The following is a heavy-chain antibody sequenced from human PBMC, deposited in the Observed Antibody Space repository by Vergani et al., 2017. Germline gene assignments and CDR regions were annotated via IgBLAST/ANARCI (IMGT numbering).Heavy chain of an antibody. D-gene: IGHD3-9*01. Sequence: QVQLQQWGAGVVKPSGTLSLTCAVFGESFSSFYWSWIRQPPGKGLEWIGEINNDGHTNYNPSLKSRVTISVDTSNNHFSLRLNSLTAADTAVYYCARRSGIVYDIFSGTQYFFDFWGQGTLVTVSS. CDR1: GESFSSFY. J-gene: IGHJ4*02. V-gene: IGHV4-34*02. CDR2: INNDGHT. CDR3: ARRSGIVYDIFSGTQYFFDF.